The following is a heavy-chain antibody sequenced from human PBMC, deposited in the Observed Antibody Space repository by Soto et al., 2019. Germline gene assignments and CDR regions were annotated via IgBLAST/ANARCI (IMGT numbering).Heavy chain of an antibody. CDR1: GFTFSSYG. V-gene: IGHV3-30*03. CDR2: ISYDGSNK. Sequence: GSLRLSCAASGFTFSSYGMHWVRQAPGKGLEWVAVISYDGSNKYYADSVKGRFTISRDNSKNTLYLQMNSLRAEDTAVYYCASARPKMATIDWGQGTLVTVSS. CDR3: ASARPKMATID. D-gene: IGHD5-12*01. J-gene: IGHJ4*02.